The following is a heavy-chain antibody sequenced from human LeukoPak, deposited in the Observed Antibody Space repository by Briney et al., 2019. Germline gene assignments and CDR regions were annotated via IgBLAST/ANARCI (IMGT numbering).Heavy chain of an antibody. J-gene: IGHJ4*02. Sequence: ASVKVSCKASGYTFTGYYMHWVRQAPGQGLEWMGWINPNSGGTNYAQKFQGRVTMTRDTSISTAYMELSRLRSDDTAVYYCARDRGSGTSGDYWGQGTLVIVSS. V-gene: IGHV1-2*02. D-gene: IGHD3-10*01. CDR3: ARDRGSGTSGDY. CDR2: INPNSGGT. CDR1: GYTFTGYY.